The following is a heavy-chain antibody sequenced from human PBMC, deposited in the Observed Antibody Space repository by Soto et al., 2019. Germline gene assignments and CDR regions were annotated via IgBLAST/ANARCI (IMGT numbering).Heavy chain of an antibody. V-gene: IGHV4-31*03. Sequence: QVQLQESGPGLVKPSQTLSLTCTVSGGSISTGGYYWTWIRQHPGKGLEWIGYIYYSGSTYYNPSLMSRVTISVDTSKNPFSLRLSSVTAADTAVYYCARCLSVTLFDNWGQGTLVTVSS. D-gene: IGHD4-17*01. CDR1: GGSISTGGYY. CDR3: ARCLSVTLFDN. CDR2: IYYSGST. J-gene: IGHJ4*02.